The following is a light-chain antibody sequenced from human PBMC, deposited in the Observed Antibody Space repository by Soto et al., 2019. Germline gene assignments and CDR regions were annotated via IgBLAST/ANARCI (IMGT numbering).Light chain of an antibody. V-gene: IGLV2-14*01. CDR3: ASYTSYSPLAV. Sequence: QSALTQPASVSGSPGQSITISCTGTISDIGGYNFISWYQHHPGKAPKLVIYDVNNRPSGISYRFSGSKSGNTASLTISGLQAEDEADYYCASYTSYSPLAVFGGGTQLTVL. CDR2: DVN. CDR1: ISDIGGYNF. J-gene: IGLJ2*01.